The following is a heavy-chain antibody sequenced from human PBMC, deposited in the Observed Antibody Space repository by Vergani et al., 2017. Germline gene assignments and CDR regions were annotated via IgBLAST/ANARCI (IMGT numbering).Heavy chain of an antibody. D-gene: IGHD4-23*01. Sequence: QVQLQESGPGLVKPSETLSLTCAVYGGSFSGYYWSWIRQPPGKGLEWIGEINHSGSTNYNPSLKSRVTISVETSKNQFSLELSSVTDADTAVYYCSRGVVTEELYGMDVWGQGTTVTVSS. V-gene: IGHV4-34*01. CDR3: SRGVVTEELYGMDV. CDR1: GGSFSGYY. CDR2: INHSGST. J-gene: IGHJ6*02.